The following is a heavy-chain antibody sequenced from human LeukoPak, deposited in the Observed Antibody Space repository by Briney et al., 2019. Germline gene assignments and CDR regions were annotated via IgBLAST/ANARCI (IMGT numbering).Heavy chain of an antibody. V-gene: IGHV4-34*01. CDR1: GFTFSSYS. Sequence: PGGSLRLSCAASGFTFSSYSMNWVRQPPGKGLEWIGEINHSGSTNYNPSLKSRVTISVDTSKNQFSLKLSSVTAADTAVYYCARGMNFGVVIPRAFDIWGQGTMVTVSS. CDR3: ARGMNFGVVIPRAFDI. D-gene: IGHD3-3*01. CDR2: INHSGST. J-gene: IGHJ3*02.